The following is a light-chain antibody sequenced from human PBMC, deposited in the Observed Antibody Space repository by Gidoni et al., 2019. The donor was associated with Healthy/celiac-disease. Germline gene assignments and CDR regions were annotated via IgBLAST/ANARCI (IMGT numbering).Light chain of an antibody. CDR1: QRISSW. V-gene: IGKV1-5*01. CDR2: DAS. Sequence: DIQMTQSPSTLSASVGDRVTITCRASQRISSWLAWYQQKPGKAPKLLIYDASSWESGVPSRFSGSGSGTEFTLTISSLQPDDFATYYCQPYNSYPYTFXXXTKLEIK. CDR3: QPYNSYPYT. J-gene: IGKJ2*01.